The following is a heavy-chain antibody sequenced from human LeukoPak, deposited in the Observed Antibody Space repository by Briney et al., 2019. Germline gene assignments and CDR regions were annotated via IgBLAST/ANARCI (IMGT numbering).Heavy chain of an antibody. CDR2: IKQDGSEK. D-gene: IGHD6-13*01. V-gene: IGHV3-7*01. Sequence: PGGSLRLSCAASGFTFSSYWMSWVRQAPGKGLEWVANIKQDGSEKYYVDSVKGRFTISRDNAKNTLYLQMNSLRAEDTAVYYCATPYSSSWYPFDCWGQGTLVTVSS. J-gene: IGHJ4*02. CDR1: GFTFSSYW. CDR3: ATPYSSSWYPFDC.